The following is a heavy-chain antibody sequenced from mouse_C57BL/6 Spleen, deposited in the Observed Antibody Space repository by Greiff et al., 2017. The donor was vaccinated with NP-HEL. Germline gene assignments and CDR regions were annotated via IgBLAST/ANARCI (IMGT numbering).Heavy chain of an antibody. Sequence: EVQLQQSGPVLVKPGASVKMSCKASGYTFTDYYMNWVKQSHGKSLEWIGVINPYNGGTSYNQKFKGKATLTVDKSSSTAYMELNSLTSEDSAVYYCARDYYSPSPAWFAYWGQGTLVTVSA. CDR3: ARDYYSPSPAWFAY. D-gene: IGHD2-12*01. J-gene: IGHJ3*01. CDR1: GYTFTDYY. CDR2: INPYNGGT. V-gene: IGHV1-19*01.